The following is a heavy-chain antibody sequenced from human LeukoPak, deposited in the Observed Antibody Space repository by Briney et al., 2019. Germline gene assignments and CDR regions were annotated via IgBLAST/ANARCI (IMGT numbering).Heavy chain of an antibody. D-gene: IGHD3-9*01. CDR3: ATGQNILTYYYYYGMDV. J-gene: IGHJ6*02. CDR2: ISAYNGNT. CDR1: GYTFTSYG. Sequence: ASVKVSCKASGYTFTSYGISWVRQAPGQGLEWMGWISAYNGNTNYAQKLQGRVTMTTDTSTSTAYMELRSLRSDDTAVYYCATGQNILTYYYYYGMDVWGQGTTVTVSS. V-gene: IGHV1-18*01.